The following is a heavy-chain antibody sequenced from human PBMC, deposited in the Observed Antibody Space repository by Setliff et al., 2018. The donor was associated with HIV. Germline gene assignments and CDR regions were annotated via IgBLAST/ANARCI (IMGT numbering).Heavy chain of an antibody. J-gene: IGHJ6*03. CDR3: ARARRDSSGYYYASYYYYMDV. Sequence: GSLRLSCAASGFTFSSYDMHWVRQAAGKGLEWVSGIDTAGDTYYPGSVKGRFTISRENARNSLYLQMNSLRAGDTAVYYCARARRDSSGYYYASYYYYMDVWGKGTTVTVSS. CDR2: IDTAGDT. CDR1: GFTFSSYD. D-gene: IGHD3-22*01. V-gene: IGHV3-13*01.